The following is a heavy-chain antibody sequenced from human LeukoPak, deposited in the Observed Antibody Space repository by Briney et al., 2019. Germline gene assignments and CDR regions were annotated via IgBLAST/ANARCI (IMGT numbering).Heavy chain of an antibody. CDR2: INQDATKE. J-gene: IGHJ4*02. CDR3: VRDGGVSGYDLLDY. CDR1: GFTFSNHW. V-gene: IGHV3-7*01. D-gene: IGHD5-12*01. Sequence: PGGSLRLSCAASGFTFSNHWMTWVRQAPGKGLEWVAVINQDATKEYYMDSVKARFTISRDNAKNSVSLQMNSLRAEDTAVYYCVRDGGVSGYDLLDYWGQGTLVTVSS.